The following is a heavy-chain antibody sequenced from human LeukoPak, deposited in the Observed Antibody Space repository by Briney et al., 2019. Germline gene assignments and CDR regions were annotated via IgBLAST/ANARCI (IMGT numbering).Heavy chain of an antibody. J-gene: IGHJ4*02. Sequence: PGGSLRLSCAASGFIFSDYYMGWVRQAPGKGLEWVANIKQDGSEKCYVDSVKGRFTISRDNAKNSLYLQMNSLRAEDTALYYCAKDRGIQLYYFDYWGQGTLVTVSS. CDR2: IKQDGSEK. D-gene: IGHD5-18*01. CDR1: GFIFSDYY. CDR3: AKDRGIQLYYFDY. V-gene: IGHV3-7*03.